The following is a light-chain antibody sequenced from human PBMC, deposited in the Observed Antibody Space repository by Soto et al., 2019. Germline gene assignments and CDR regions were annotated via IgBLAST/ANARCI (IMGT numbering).Light chain of an antibody. CDR2: DAS. CDR3: QQSYGTPIT. CDR1: QSISTW. V-gene: IGKV1-39*01. J-gene: IGKJ5*01. Sequence: IHMTQSPYTLSTSVVNRVTITCRASQSISTWLAWYQQKPGKAPKLLIYDASNLQSGVPSRFSGSGSGTDFTLTITTLQPEDFATYYCQQSYGTPITFGQGTRLEI.